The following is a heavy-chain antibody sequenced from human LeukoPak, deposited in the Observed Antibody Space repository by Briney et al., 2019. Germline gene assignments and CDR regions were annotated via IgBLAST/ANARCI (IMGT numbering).Heavy chain of an antibody. CDR1: DDSISTNSYY. Sequence: SPSETLSLTCSVSDDSISTNSYYWTWIRQPPGKALEWVATLHYRGTPYYSASLSSRISIFVDTSKRQFSLQVRSVTASDTAMYYCSRGDDSYKQGNFWGQGTLVTVSS. D-gene: IGHD5-24*01. J-gene: IGHJ4*02. CDR2: LHYRGTP. V-gene: IGHV4-39*01. CDR3: SRGDDSYKQGNF.